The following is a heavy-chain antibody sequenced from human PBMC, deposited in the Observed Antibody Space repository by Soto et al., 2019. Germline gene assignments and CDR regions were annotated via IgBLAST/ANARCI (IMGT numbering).Heavy chain of an antibody. V-gene: IGHV3-7*01. D-gene: IGHD5-18*01. CDR1: GFTFSSYW. Sequence: GGSLRLSCAASGFTFSSYWMSWVRQAPGKGLEWVANIKQDGSEKYYVDSVKGRFTISRDNAKNSLYLQMNSLRAEDTAVYYCARTVPIGSYGSPFFDYWGQGTLVTVSS. J-gene: IGHJ4*02. CDR2: IKQDGSEK. CDR3: ARTVPIGSYGSPFFDY.